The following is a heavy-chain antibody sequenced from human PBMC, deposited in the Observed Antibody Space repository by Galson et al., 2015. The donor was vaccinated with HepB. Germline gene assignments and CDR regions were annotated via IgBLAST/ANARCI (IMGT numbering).Heavy chain of an antibody. CDR2: INPNSGGT. CDR1: GYTFTGYY. CDR3: ARGDIVVVVAATYVGMDV. Sequence: SVKVSCKASGYTFTGYYMHWVRQAPGQGLEWMGWINPNSGGTNYAQKFQGRVTMTRDTSISTAYMELSRLRSDDTAVYYCARGDIVVVVAATYVGMDVWGQGTTVTVSS. V-gene: IGHV1-2*02. D-gene: IGHD2-15*01. J-gene: IGHJ6*02.